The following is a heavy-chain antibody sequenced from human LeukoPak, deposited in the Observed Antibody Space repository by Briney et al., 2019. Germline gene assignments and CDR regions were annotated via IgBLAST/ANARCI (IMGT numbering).Heavy chain of an antibody. CDR3: ARARGYSNPFYYYYYYMDV. Sequence: PSETLSLTCSVSGGSITSGTYCWSWIRQPAGKGLEWIGHICTSGSTNYNPSLKSRVTISVDTSKNQFSLKLSSVTAADTAVYYCARARGYSNPFYYYYYYMDVWGKGTTVTISS. CDR1: GGSITSGTYC. CDR2: ICTSGST. D-gene: IGHD4-11*01. V-gene: IGHV4-61*09. J-gene: IGHJ6*03.